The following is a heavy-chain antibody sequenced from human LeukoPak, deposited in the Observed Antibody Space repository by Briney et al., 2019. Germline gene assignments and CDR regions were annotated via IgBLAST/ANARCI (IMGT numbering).Heavy chain of an antibody. CDR3: AKDRHGSGSYYSD. CDR1: GFTFSSYA. D-gene: IGHD3-10*01. J-gene: IGHJ4*02. V-gene: IGHV3-23*01. Sequence: GGSLRLSCAASGFTFSSYAMSWVRQAPGKGLEWASAISGSGGSTYYADSVKGRFTISRDNSKNTLYLQMNSLRAEDTAVYYCAKDRHGSGSYYSDWGQGTLVTVSS. CDR2: ISGSGGST.